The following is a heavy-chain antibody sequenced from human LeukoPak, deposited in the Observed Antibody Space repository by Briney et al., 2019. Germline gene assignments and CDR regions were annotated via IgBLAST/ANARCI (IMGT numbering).Heavy chain of an antibody. CDR3: AKVWTRLAAGIKMAFDY. Sequence: GGSLRLSCAASGFTFSSYAMSWVRQAPGKGLEWVSAISGSGGSTYYADSVKGRFTISRDNSKNTLYLQMNSLRAEDTAVYYCAKVWTRLAAGIKMAFDYWGQGTLVTVSS. D-gene: IGHD6-13*01. CDR1: GFTFSSYA. V-gene: IGHV3-23*01. J-gene: IGHJ4*02. CDR2: ISGSGGST.